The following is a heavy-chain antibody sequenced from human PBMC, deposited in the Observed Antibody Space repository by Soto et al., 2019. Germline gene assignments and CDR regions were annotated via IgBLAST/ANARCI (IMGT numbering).Heavy chain of an antibody. V-gene: IGHV3-74*01. D-gene: IGHD2-2*01. J-gene: IGHJ4*02. Sequence: PGGSLRLSCAASGFTFSNYWMHWVRQAPGKGPVWVSRISSDGTSTTYADSVKGRFTISRDNAKNMLYLQVNSLRVEDTAVYYCARVPNCDSSSCYPYFDFWGQGALVTVSS. CDR1: GFTFSNYW. CDR3: ARVPNCDSSSCYPYFDF. CDR2: ISSDGTST.